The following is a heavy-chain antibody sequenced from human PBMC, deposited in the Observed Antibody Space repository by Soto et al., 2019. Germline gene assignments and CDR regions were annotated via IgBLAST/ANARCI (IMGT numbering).Heavy chain of an antibody. J-gene: IGHJ6*02. CDR1: GFTFSSYG. CDR2: ISYDGSNK. D-gene: IGHD2-15*01. V-gene: IGHV3-30*18. Sequence: QVQLVESGGGVVQPGRSLRLSCAASGFTFSSYGMHWVRQAPGKGLEWVAVISYDGSNKYYADSVKGRFTISRDNSKNTLYLQMNSLRAEDTAVYYCAKDLIAVVGGYYGMDVWGQGTTVTVSS. CDR3: AKDLIAVVGGYYGMDV.